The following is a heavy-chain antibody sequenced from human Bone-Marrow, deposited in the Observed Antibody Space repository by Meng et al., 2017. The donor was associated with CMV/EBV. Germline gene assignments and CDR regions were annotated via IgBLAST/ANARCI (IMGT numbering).Heavy chain of an antibody. D-gene: IGHD2-2*02. V-gene: IGHV3-74*01. CDR3: ARDLIVVEPAAINYYYYGMDV. CDR1: GFTFSSYW. CDR2: INSDGSST. Sequence: GESLKISCAASGFTFSSYWMHWVRQAPGKGLVWVSRINSDGSSTSYADSVKGRFTISRDNAKNSLYLQMNSLRAEDTAVYYCARDLIVVEPAAINYYYYGMDVWGQGTTVTVSS. J-gene: IGHJ6*02.